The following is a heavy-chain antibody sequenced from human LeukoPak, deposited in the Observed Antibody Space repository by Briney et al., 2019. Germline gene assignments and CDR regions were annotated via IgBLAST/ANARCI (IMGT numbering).Heavy chain of an antibody. D-gene: IGHD3-9*01. CDR1: GGSISSGDYY. CDR3: ARDRARYFDWIDP. CDR2: IYYSGST. V-gene: IGHV4-30-4*08. J-gene: IGHJ5*02. Sequence: PSETLSLTCTVSGGSISSGDYYWSWIRQPPGKGLEWIGYIYYSGSTYYNPSLKSRVTISVDTSKNQFSLKLSSVTAADTAVYYCARDRARYFDWIDPWGQGTLVTVSS.